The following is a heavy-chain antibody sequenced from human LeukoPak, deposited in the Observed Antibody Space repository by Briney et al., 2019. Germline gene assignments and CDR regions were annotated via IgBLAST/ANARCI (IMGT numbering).Heavy chain of an antibody. Sequence: GGSLRLSCAASGFIVSSNYMSWVRQAPGKGLEWVSVIYSDGRTYYADSVQGRFTISRDNSKSTLCLQMNSLRAEDTAVYYCAKQLGYCSDGSCYFPYWGQGTLVTVSS. V-gene: IGHV3-53*01. CDR1: GFIVSSNY. D-gene: IGHD2-15*01. J-gene: IGHJ4*02. CDR3: AKQLGYCSDGSCYFPY. CDR2: IYSDGRT.